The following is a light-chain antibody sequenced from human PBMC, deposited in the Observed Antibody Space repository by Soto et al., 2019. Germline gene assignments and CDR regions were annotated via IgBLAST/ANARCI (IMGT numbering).Light chain of an antibody. V-gene: IGKV3-20*01. CDR3: QQYGRSGT. CDR1: QSVSSSY. Sequence: VLTQSPVVLSLSPGARAALCWRASQSVSSSYLAWYQQKPVQAPRLLIYAASSRATGIPDRFSGSGSGTDFTLTISRLEPEDFAVYYCQQYGRSGTFGQGTKVDIK. J-gene: IGKJ1*01. CDR2: AAS.